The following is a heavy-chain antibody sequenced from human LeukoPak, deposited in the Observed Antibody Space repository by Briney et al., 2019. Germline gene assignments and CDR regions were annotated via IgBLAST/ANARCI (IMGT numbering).Heavy chain of an antibody. V-gene: IGHV5-51*01. CDR3: ARTPLDSSSSGYFDY. CDR2: IYPGDSDT. J-gene: IGHJ4*02. CDR1: GYSFTSYW. Sequence: GESLKISCKGSGYSFTSYWIGWVRQMPGKGLEWMGIIYPGDSDTRYSPSFQGQVAISADKSISTAYLQWSSLKASDTAMYYCARTPLDSSSSGYFDYWGQGTLVTVSS. D-gene: IGHD6-6*01.